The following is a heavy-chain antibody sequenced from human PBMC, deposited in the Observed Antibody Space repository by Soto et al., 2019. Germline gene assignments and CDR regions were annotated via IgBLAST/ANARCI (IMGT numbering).Heavy chain of an antibody. CDR3: ARSPPPLGWYDT. J-gene: IGHJ5*02. Sequence: QVQLVQSGAEVKKPGASVKVSCKASGFTLSRYAIHWVRQAPGQRPEVLGWINGVSSSTRFSPKFQDRINMTTDTSATTTFMELSSLRSEDTAVYYCARSPPPLGWYDTWGQGTLVSVSS. CDR2: INGVSSST. CDR1: GFTLSRYA. V-gene: IGHV1-3*01. D-gene: IGHD7-27*01.